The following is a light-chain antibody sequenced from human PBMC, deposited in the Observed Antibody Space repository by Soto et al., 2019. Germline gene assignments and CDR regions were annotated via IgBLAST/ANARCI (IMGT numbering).Light chain of an antibody. V-gene: IGKV1-5*01. Sequence: DIQMTQSPSTLSASVGDRVTITCRASQDLSGYLAWFQQKPGKAPKLLIYAASTLQSGVPSRFSGSGSGTEFTLTISSLQPDDFATYYCQQYNSYSGTFGQGTKVDIK. J-gene: IGKJ1*01. CDR3: QQYNSYSGT. CDR2: AAS. CDR1: QDLSGY.